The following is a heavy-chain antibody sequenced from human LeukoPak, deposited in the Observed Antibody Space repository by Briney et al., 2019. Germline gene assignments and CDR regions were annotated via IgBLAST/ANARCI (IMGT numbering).Heavy chain of an antibody. CDR1: GFTFSSYG. Sequence: PGGSLRLSCAASGFTFSSYGMHWVRQAPGKGLEWVTLISDGGSNKYYTDSVKGRFAISRDNSKNTLFLHMNSLISEDTAVYYCVKDWSASNWGQGTLVTVSS. CDR3: VKDWSASN. D-gene: IGHD3-3*01. J-gene: IGHJ4*02. V-gene: IGHV3-30*19. CDR2: ISDGGSNK.